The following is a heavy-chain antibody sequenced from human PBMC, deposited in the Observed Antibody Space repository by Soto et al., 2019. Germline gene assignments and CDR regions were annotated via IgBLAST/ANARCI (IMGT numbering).Heavy chain of an antibody. Sequence: QVQLVESGGGVVQPGRSLRLSCAASGFTFSIYGMHWVRHAPGKGLEWVAMISFDGSEKYYTDSVKGRFNISRDSSKNTMYLQMDSLRVEDTAVYYCARDRRLYYSYAFDIWGQGTTVTVSS. CDR1: GFTFSIYG. CDR3: ARDRRLYYSYAFDI. D-gene: IGHD4-4*01. J-gene: IGHJ3*02. CDR2: ISFDGSEK. V-gene: IGHV3-30*03.